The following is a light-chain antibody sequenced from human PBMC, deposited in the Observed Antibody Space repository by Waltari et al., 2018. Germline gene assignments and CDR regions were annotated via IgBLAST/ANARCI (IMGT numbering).Light chain of an antibody. J-gene: IGKJ1*01. CDR3: QQYRDYPWT. CDR1: QGVSTY. Sequence: AIRMTQSPSSLSASIGDRVTISCRASQGVSTYLAWYRQKPGKAPSLLIHAASTLQSGVPSRFSGSGTGTDFTLTITCLQSEDFATYYCQQYRDYPWTFGQGTKVDI. CDR2: AAS. V-gene: IGKV1-8*01.